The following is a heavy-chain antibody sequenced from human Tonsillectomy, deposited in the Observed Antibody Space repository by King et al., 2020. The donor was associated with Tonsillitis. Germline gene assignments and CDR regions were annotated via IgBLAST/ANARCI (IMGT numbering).Heavy chain of an antibody. D-gene: IGHD6-19*01. Sequence: QLQESGPGLVKPSETLSLTCTVSGGSISSSSYYWGWIRQPPGKGLEWIGSIYYSGSTYYNPSLKSRVTISVDTSKNQFSLKLSSVTAADTAVYYCAIVLIAGAGDFDYWGQGTLVTVSS. V-gene: IGHV4-39*07. CDR1: GGSISSSSYY. CDR2: IYYSGST. CDR3: AIVLIAGAGDFDY. J-gene: IGHJ4*02.